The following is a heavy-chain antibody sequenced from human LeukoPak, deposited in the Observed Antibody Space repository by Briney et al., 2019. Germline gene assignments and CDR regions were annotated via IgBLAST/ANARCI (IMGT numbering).Heavy chain of an antibody. CDR3: ARHYEHFDY. Sequence: PSETLSLTCTVSGGSISGDHWNWIRQPPGKGLEWIGYIYYSGSTYYNPSLKSRVTISVDTSKNQSSLKLSSVTAADTAVYYCARHYEHFDYWGQGTLVTVSS. CDR1: GGSISGDH. D-gene: IGHD4-17*01. V-gene: IGHV4-30-4*08. J-gene: IGHJ4*02. CDR2: IYYSGST.